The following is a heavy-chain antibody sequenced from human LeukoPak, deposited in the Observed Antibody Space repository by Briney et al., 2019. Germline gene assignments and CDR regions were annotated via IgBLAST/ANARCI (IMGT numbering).Heavy chain of an antibody. CDR1: GFSFSTYW. Sequence: GGSLRLSCAASGFSFSTYWMSWVRQAPGKGLEWVAHIKQDGSEKYYVDSVKGRFTISRDNAKNSLFLQVNSLRAEDTAVYYCARGGKIAGYYYFYMDVWGKGTTVIVSS. CDR3: ARGGKIAGYYYFYMDV. D-gene: IGHD2/OR15-2a*01. J-gene: IGHJ6*03. V-gene: IGHV3-7*01. CDR2: IKQDGSEK.